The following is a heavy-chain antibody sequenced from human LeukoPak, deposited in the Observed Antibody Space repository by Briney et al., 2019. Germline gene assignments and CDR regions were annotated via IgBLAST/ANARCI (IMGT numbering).Heavy chain of an antibody. CDR1: GYTFTSYG. V-gene: IGHV1-18*01. D-gene: IGHD6-13*01. Sequence: ASVTVSCKASGYTFTSYGISWVRQAPGQGLEWMGWISAYNGNTNYAQKLQGRVTMTTDTSTSTAYMELRSLRSDDTAVYYCARSSRIAAAGTKWFDPWGQRTGVTVSS. CDR3: ARSSRIAAAGTKWFDP. J-gene: IGHJ5*02. CDR2: ISAYNGNT.